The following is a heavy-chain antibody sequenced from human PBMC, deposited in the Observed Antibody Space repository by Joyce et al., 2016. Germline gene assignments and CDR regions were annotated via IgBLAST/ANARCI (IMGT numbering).Heavy chain of an antibody. CDR3: ARARRGIILARGEMGEYLQH. CDR1: GGSLSGYY. J-gene: IGHJ1*01. Sequence: QVQLQEWGAGLLKPSETLSLTCAVYGGSLSGYYWSWIRQAPGMGLEWIGEVNDRGRANHNPSLKSRATTSMDTSKNQCSLRLTTVTAADTAVYFCARARRGIILARGEMGEYLQHWGRGTVVIVAS. CDR2: VNDRGRA. D-gene: IGHD3-10*01. V-gene: IGHV4-34*04.